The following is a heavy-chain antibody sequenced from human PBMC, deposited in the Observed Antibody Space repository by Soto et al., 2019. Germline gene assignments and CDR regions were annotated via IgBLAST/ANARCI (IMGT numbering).Heavy chain of an antibody. V-gene: IGHV3-33*01. CDR1: GFTFSSYG. D-gene: IGHD1-26*01. CDR2: IWYDGSNK. J-gene: IGHJ6*03. Sequence: GGSLRLSCAASGFTFSSYGMHWVRQAPGKGLEWVAVIWYDGSNKYYADSVKGRFTISRDNSKNTLYLQMNSLRAEDTAVYYCAREDGMVEGVGYMDVWGKGTTVTVSS. CDR3: AREDGMVEGVGYMDV.